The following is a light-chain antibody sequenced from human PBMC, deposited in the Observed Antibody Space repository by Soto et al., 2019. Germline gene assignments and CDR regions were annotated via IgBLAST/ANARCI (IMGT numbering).Light chain of an antibody. CDR2: HAI. J-gene: IGKJ5*01. CDR1: QSVGGN. CDR3: QQYNSYPIT. Sequence: EIVMTQSPATLSVSPGERATLSCRASQSVGGNLAWYQQKPGQAPRLLIYHAIARATGIPTRFSGSGSGTEFTLTISSLQPDDFATYYCQQYNSYPITFGQGTRLEIK. V-gene: IGKV3-15*01.